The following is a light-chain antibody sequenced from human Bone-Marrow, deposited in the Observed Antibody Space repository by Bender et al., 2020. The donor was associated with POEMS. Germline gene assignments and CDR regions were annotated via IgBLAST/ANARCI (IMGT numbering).Light chain of an antibody. J-gene: IGLJ1*01. CDR3: SAYRFYSKTYV. Sequence: QSVLTQPPSVSGPPGQRVAISCSGSGSNIGGYPVNWYQQLPGTAPRLLIYTNNERPSGVPDRFSGSKSGTSASLAITGLQSDDEADYYCSAYRFYSKTYVFGTGTKVTVL. V-gene: IGLV1-44*01. CDR2: TNN. CDR1: GSNIGGYP.